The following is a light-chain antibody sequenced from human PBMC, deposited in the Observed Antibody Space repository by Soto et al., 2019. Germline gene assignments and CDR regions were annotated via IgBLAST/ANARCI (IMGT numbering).Light chain of an antibody. Sequence: EILLTQSPGTLSLSPGDRATLSCRASQSVSSSDLAWYQQKPGQAPRLLIYGASTRATGIPDRFSGSGSGTDFTLTISRQEPEDFAVYYCQQYGGSPLYTFGQGTKVDIK. J-gene: IGKJ2*01. V-gene: IGKV3-20*01. CDR2: GAS. CDR3: QQYGGSPLYT. CDR1: QSVSSSD.